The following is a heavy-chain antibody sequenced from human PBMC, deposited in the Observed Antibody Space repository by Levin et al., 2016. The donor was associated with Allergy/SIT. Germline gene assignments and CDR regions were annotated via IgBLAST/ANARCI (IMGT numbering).Heavy chain of an antibody. V-gene: IGHV4-59*01. D-gene: IGHD3-3*01. CDR3: ARGYVPSDRRSFWSGSYYYYGMDV. J-gene: IGHJ6*02. CDR2: IYYSGST. Sequence: WIRQPPGKGLEWIGYIYYSGSTNYNPSLKSRVTISVDTSKNQFSLKLSSVTAADTAVYYCARGYVPSDRRSFWSGSYYYYGMDVWGQGTTVTVSS.